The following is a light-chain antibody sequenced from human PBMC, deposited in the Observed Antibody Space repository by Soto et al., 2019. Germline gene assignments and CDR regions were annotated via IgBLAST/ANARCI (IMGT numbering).Light chain of an antibody. V-gene: IGKV3-15*01. CDR3: QQYKNWPPLT. J-gene: IGKJ4*01. CDR2: GAF. CDR1: QSVTYN. Sequence: EIVMTQSPATLSVSPGETATLSCRASQSVTYNLAWYQQKPGQGPRLLIYGAFTRATGIPARFSGSGSGTGFTLPICSLQSEDFAVYYCQQYKNWPPLTFGGGTKVEIK.